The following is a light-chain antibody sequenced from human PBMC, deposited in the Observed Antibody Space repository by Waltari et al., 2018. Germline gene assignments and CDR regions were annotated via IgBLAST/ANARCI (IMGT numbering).Light chain of an antibody. CDR3: CSYAVSSTLV. CDR1: CSDIGHYNL. V-gene: IGLV2-23*02. J-gene: IGLJ2*01. Sequence: QPPLTQPASVFAFPGQPITISCNGTCSDIGHYNLVTWYQQHSGKVPKLIIYDVTQRPSGVSDRFSGSKSGNTASLTISGLQEDDEADYYCCSYAVSSTLVFGGGTKVTVL. CDR2: DVT.